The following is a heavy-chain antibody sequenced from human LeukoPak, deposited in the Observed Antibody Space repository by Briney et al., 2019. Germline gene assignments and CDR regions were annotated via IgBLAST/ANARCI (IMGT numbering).Heavy chain of an antibody. J-gene: IGHJ6*03. Sequence: PSETLSLTCTVSGGSISSYYWSWIRRPPGKGLEWIGYIYYSGSTNYNPSLKSRVTISVDTSKNQFSLKLSSVTAADTAVYYCARGGSSSWYRSFRYYYMDVWGKGTTVTISS. CDR3: ARGGSSSWYRSFRYYYMDV. V-gene: IGHV4-59*01. CDR1: GGSISSYY. D-gene: IGHD6-13*01. CDR2: IYYSGST.